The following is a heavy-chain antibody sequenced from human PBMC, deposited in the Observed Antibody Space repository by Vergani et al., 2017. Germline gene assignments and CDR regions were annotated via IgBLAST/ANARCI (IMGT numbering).Heavy chain of an antibody. CDR1: GYTFTDHY. V-gene: IGHV1-69-2*01. Sequence: EVQLVQSGAEVKKPGATMKISCKVSGYTFTDHYMHWVKQAPGKGLEWMGLVDPEDGETIYAEKFKGRVTIAADTSTDTAHLELSSLRSEDTAVYYCARDCTSCYLGRAEYFQHWGQGTLVTVSS. CDR2: VDPEDGET. J-gene: IGHJ1*01. D-gene: IGHD2-2*01. CDR3: ARDCTSCYLGRAEYFQH.